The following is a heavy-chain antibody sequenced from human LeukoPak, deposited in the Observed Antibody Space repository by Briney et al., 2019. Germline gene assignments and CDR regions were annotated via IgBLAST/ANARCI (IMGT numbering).Heavy chain of an antibody. CDR1: GFTFSSYW. D-gene: IGHD5-18*01. Sequence: GGSLRLSCAASGFTFSSYWMSWVRQAPGKGLEWVSAISGSGGSTYYADSVKGRFTISRDNSKNTLYLQMNSLRAEDTAVYYCAKGSGYSYGYYDYWGQGTLVTVSS. J-gene: IGHJ4*02. CDR3: AKGSGYSYGYYDY. V-gene: IGHV3-23*01. CDR2: ISGSGGST.